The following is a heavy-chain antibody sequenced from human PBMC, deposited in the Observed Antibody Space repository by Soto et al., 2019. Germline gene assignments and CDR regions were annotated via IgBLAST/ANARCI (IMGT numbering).Heavy chain of an antibody. CDR1: GGTFSSYS. Sequence: SAKVSCKASGGTFSSYSSSWVRQAPGQGLEWMGGIIPIFGTANYAQKFQGRVTITADESTSTAYMELSSLRSEDTAVYYCARARALLEWLLLGPYGMDVWGQGTTVTVSS. CDR2: IIPIFGTA. V-gene: IGHV1-69*13. D-gene: IGHD3-3*01. CDR3: ARARALLEWLLLGPYGMDV. J-gene: IGHJ6*02.